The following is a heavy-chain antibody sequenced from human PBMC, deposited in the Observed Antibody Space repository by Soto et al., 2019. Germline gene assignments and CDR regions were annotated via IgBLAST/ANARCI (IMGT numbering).Heavy chain of an antibody. CDR1: SDSIAGENW. V-gene: IGHV4-4*02. CDR3: ARVFSSGSGWMYYFDF. CDR2: VFHTGGT. J-gene: IGHJ4*02. Sequence: QVQLQESGPGLVKPSETLSLTCTVSSDSIAGENWWSWVRQPPGLGLEWIGEVFHTGGTNYNPSLKSRVTMEVDKSKTQFSLKLISATAADTAVYYCARVFSSGSGWMYYFDFWGLGTLVSVSS. D-gene: IGHD6-19*01.